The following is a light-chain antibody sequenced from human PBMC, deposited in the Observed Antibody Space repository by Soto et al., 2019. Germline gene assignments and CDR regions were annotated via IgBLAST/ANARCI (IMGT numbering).Light chain of an antibody. V-gene: IGLV2-11*01. Sequence: QSVLTQPRSVSGSPGQSVTVSCTGTSSDVGAYSYVSWYQQHPGRAPKIIIYDVTGRPSGVPDRFSGSKSGNTASLTISGLQADDEADYYCCSYAGNSLIFGGGTKVTVL. CDR2: DVT. J-gene: IGLJ2*01. CDR1: SSDVGAYSY. CDR3: CSYAGNSLI.